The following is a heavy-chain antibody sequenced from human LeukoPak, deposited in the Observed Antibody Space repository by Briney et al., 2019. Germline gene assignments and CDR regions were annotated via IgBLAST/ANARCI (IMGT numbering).Heavy chain of an antibody. D-gene: IGHD6-19*01. CDR2: ISYDGSNK. CDR1: GFTFSSYA. CDR3: ARDRSSGWLKSPHY. V-gene: IGHV3-30-3*01. J-gene: IGHJ4*02. Sequence: GGSLRLSCAASGFTFSSYAMHWVRQAPDKGLERAAVISYDGSNKYYADSVKGRFTISRDNSKNTLYLQMNSLRAEDTAVYYCARDRSSGWLKSPHYWGQGTLVTVSS.